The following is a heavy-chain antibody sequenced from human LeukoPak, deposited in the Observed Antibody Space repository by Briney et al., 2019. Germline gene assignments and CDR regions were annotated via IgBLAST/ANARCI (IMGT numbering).Heavy chain of an antibody. Sequence: GGSLRPSCAASGFTFSSYSMNWVRQAPGKGLEWVSSISSSSSYIYYADSVKGRFTTSRDNAKNSLYLQMNSLRAEDTAVYYCARDWSRYWFDPWGQGTLVTVSS. CDR1: GFTFSSYS. V-gene: IGHV3-21*01. CDR3: ARDWSRYWFDP. J-gene: IGHJ5*02. CDR2: ISSSSSYI.